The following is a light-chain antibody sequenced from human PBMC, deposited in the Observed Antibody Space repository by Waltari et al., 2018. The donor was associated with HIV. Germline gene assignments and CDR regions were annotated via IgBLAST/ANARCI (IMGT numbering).Light chain of an antibody. CDR3: QVWDSSSNHVV. CDR1: NIGSKS. J-gene: IGLJ2*01. CDR2: DDI. Sequence: SYVLTQPPSVSVAPGQTARITCGGHNIGSKSVHWYHQKSGQAPVLVVYDDIDRPSGIPERFSGSNSGNTATLIISRAEAGDDADYYCQVWDSSSNHVVFGGGTKLTVL. V-gene: IGLV3-21*02.